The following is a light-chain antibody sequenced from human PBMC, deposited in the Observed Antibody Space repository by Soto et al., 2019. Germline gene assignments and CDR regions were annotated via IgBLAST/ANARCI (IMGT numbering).Light chain of an antibody. Sequence: QSVLTQPPSVSGAPGQGVTSSCTGSSSNIGAGFDVHWYQQLPGTAPKLLIYGNNNRPSGVTDRFSGSKFGTSASLAITGLXADDEADYYCQSYDTRLSGDVFGTGTKVTVL. V-gene: IGLV1-40*01. CDR3: QSYDTRLSGDV. CDR2: GNN. CDR1: SSNIGAGFD. J-gene: IGLJ1*01.